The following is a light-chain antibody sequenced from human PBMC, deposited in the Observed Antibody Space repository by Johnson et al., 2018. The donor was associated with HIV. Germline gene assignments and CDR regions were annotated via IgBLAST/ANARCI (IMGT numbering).Light chain of an antibody. CDR2: DNN. J-gene: IGLJ1*01. CDR3: GTWDSSLSAGGV. Sequence: QSVLTQSPSVSAAPGQKVTISCSGSSSNIGNNYVSWYKQLPGTAPKLLIYDNNKRPSGIPDRFSGSKSGTSATLGITGLQTGDEADYYCGTWDSSLSAGGVFGTGTKVTVL. CDR1: SSNIGNNY. V-gene: IGLV1-51*01.